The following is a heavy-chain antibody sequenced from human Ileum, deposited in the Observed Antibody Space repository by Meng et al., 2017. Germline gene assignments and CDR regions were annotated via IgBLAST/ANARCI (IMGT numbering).Heavy chain of an antibody. CDR2: IHSDGSIT. CDR3: ARANYYDSSGYYFDY. CDR1: GFTFSNYW. V-gene: IGHV3-74*01. D-gene: IGHD3-22*01. Sequence: GESLKISCPASGFTFSNYWMHWVRQVPGKGLVCVSRIHSDGSITNYADSVKGRFTISRDNAKNTLYLQMNSLRADDTAIYCCARANYYDSSGYYFDYWGQGTLVTVSS. J-gene: IGHJ4*02.